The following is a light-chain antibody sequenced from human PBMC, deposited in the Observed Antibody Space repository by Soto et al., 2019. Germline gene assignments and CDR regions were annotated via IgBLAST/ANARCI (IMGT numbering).Light chain of an antibody. J-gene: IGLJ2*01. Sequence: QSALTQPASVSGSPGQSITISCTGTSSDVGGYNYVSWYQQHPGKSPKLIIYNVSNRPSGVSNRFSGSKSGNTASLTISGFQAEDEGHYYCSSFTSSNTVLFGGGTKVTVL. CDR1: SSDVGGYNY. CDR2: NVS. CDR3: SSFTSSNTVL. V-gene: IGLV2-14*01.